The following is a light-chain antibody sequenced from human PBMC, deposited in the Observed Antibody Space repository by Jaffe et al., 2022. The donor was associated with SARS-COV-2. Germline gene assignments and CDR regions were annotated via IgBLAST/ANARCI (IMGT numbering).Light chain of an antibody. CDR3: GTWDSSLSAGV. CDR1: SSNIGNNY. Sequence: QSVLTQPPSVSAAPGQKVTISCSGSSSNIGNNYVSWYQQLPGTAPKLLIYKNTNRPSGIPDRFSGSKSGTSATLGITGLQTGDEADYYCGTWDSSLSAGVFGGGTRLTVL. V-gene: IGLV1-51*02. J-gene: IGLJ2*01. CDR2: KNT.